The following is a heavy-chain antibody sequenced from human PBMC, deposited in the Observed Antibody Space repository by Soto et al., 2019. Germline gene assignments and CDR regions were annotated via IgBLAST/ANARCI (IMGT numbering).Heavy chain of an antibody. CDR3: TRGPRPTSTGTGAY. Sequence: GGSLRLSCAASGFIFKMYWMHWVRQSPGKGLVWISRIYNDGTYSDYADSVRGRFTISRDNVNDTLYLQMNNLRAEDSGLYYCTRGPRPTSTGTGAYWGQGTQVTVSS. V-gene: IGHV3-74*01. J-gene: IGHJ4*02. CDR2: IYNDGTYS. D-gene: IGHD3-10*01. CDR1: GFIFKMYW.